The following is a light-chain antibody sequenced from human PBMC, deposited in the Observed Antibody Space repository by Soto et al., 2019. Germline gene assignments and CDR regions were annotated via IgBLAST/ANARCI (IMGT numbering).Light chain of an antibody. Sequence: EIVMTQSPATLSVSPGERATLSFRASQSVSSNLAWYQQKPGQAPRLLLYGVSTRATGIPARFSGTGSGTEFNLPISSLQSEDFSVYYCQQYSNWPRTFGPGTQVDFK. J-gene: IGKJ3*01. CDR2: GVS. CDR1: QSVSSN. V-gene: IGKV3D-15*01. CDR3: QQYSNWPRT.